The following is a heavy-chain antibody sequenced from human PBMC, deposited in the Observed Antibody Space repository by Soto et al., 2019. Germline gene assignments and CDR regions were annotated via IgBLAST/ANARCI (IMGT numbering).Heavy chain of an antibody. J-gene: IGHJ5*02. CDR1: GFTFSKSV. D-gene: IGHD5-12*01. CDR2: ITASGDVE. Sequence: EVQLLESGGDLVQPGGSLRLSCTASGFTFSKSVMTWVRQAPGKGLDWVSSITASGDVEAYADSVRGRFSISRDNSKNTMSLEMSSLRVDDTAVYYFAKGSSREGYTWGQGTLVTVSS. CDR3: AKGSSREGYT. V-gene: IGHV3-23*01.